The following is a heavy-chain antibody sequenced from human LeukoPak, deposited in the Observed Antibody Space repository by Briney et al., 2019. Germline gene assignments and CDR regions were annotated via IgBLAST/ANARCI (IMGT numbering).Heavy chain of an antibody. D-gene: IGHD6-19*01. CDR3: ARAPFGIAVAGIDY. J-gene: IGHJ4*02. V-gene: IGHV3-30*02. Sequence: PGGSLRLSCAASGYTFSNYGMLWVRQAPGKGLEWVALIRYDGSNKYYVDSVKGRFTISRDNSKNMLYLQMNSLRAEDTAVYYCARAPFGIAVAGIDYWGQGTLATVSS. CDR2: IRYDGSNK. CDR1: GYTFSNYG.